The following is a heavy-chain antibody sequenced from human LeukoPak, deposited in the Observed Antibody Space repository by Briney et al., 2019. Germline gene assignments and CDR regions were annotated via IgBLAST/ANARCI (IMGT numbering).Heavy chain of an antibody. CDR3: ARRMITFGGAFDY. CDR1: GGSFNTYY. CDR2: IYYSGST. D-gene: IGHD3-16*01. J-gene: IGHJ4*02. Sequence: SETLSLTCTVSGGSFNTYYWSWIRQPPGKGLEWLGYIYYSGSTNYNPSLKSRVTISVDTSKNQFSLKLSSVTAADTAVYYCARRMITFGGAFDYWGQGTLVTVSS. V-gene: IGHV4-59*12.